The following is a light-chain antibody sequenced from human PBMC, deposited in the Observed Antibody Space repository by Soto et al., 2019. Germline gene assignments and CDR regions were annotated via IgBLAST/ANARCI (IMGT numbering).Light chain of an antibody. CDR3: QQYGASPPYT. CDR1: RSFASSY. J-gene: IGKJ2*01. CDR2: AAS. V-gene: IGKV3-20*01. Sequence: DIVLTQSPGTLSLSPGETATLSCRASRSFASSYLAWYQQKPGQAPRLLIYAASIRATGIPDRFSGRGSGTDFTLTISRLEPEDFAVYYCQQYGASPPYTFGQGTKVQIK.